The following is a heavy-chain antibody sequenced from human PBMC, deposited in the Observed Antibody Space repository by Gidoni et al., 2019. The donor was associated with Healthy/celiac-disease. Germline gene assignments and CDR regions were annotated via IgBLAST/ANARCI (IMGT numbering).Heavy chain of an antibody. CDR3: ARAHINYYDSSGIFDY. Sequence: EVQLVESGGGLVKPGGSLRLSCAASGFTFSSYSMNWVRQAPGKGLEWVSSMSSSSSYIYYADSVKGRFTISRDNAKNSLYLQMNSLRAEDTAVYYCARAHINYYDSSGIFDYWGQGTLVTVSS. CDR1: GFTFSSYS. D-gene: IGHD3-22*01. V-gene: IGHV3-21*01. CDR2: MSSSSSYI. J-gene: IGHJ4*02.